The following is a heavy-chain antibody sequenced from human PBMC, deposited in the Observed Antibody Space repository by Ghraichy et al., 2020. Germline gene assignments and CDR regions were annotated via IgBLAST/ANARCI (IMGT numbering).Heavy chain of an antibody. V-gene: IGHV1-2*02. Sequence: ASVKVSCKASGYTFTDYYMHWVRQAPGQGLEWMGWVNPNSGGTNYAQKFPGRVPMTTDTSIRTAYLELSRLTSDDTAVYYCARVSRNYDIWSVYFQSFYFDLWGQGTLVTVSS. J-gene: IGHJ4*02. CDR2: VNPNSGGT. D-gene: IGHD3-3*01. CDR3: ARVSRNYDIWSVYFQSFYFDL. CDR1: GYTFTDYY.